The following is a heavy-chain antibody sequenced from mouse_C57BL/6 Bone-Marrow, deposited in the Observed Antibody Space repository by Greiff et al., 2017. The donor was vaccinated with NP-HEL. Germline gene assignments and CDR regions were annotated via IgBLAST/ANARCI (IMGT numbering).Heavy chain of an antibody. V-gene: IGHV5-4*03. CDR3: ARGGTMITPWYFDV. D-gene: IGHD2-4*01. CDR2: ISDGGSYT. Sequence: EVKLVESGGGLVKPGESLKLSCAASGFTFSSYAMSWVRQTPEKRLEWVATISDGGSYTYYPDNVKGRFTISRDNAKNNLYLQMSHLKSEDTAMYYCARGGTMITPWYFDVWGTGTTVTVSS. CDR1: GFTFSSYA. J-gene: IGHJ1*03.